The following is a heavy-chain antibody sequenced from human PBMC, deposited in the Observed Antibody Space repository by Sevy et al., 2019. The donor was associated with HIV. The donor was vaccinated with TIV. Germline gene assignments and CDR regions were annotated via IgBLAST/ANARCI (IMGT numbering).Heavy chain of an antibody. CDR3: ARVYDSSGWYFDYYYYYYMDV. J-gene: IGHJ6*03. V-gene: IGHV3-48*02. CDR2: ISSSSSTI. Sequence: GGSLRLSCAASGFTFSSYSMNWVRQAPGKGLEWVSYISSSSSTIYYADSVKGRFTISKDNAKNSWYLETNSLSDEDTAVYYCARVYDSSGWYFDYYYYYYMDVWGKGTTVTVSS. D-gene: IGHD6-19*01. CDR1: GFTFSSYS.